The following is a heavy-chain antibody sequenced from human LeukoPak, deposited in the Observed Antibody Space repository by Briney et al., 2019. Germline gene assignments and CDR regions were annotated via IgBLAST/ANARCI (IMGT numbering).Heavy chain of an antibody. D-gene: IGHD3-3*01. CDR2: IYYSGNT. Sequence: SETLSLTCTVSGGPTSNYYWSWIRQPPGKGLEWIGYIYYSGNTNYKPSLKSRVSISVDTSKNQFSLKLSSVTAADTAVYYCARGPGYDFWSGYPYYFDYWGQGTLVTVSS. V-gene: IGHV4-59*01. CDR1: GGPTSNYY. J-gene: IGHJ4*02. CDR3: ARGPGYDFWSGYPYYFDY.